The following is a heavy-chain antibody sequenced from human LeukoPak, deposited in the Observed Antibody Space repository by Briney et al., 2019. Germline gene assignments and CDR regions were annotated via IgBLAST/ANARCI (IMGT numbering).Heavy chain of an antibody. V-gene: IGHV4-38-2*02. CDR1: GYSISSGYY. J-gene: IGHJ5*02. CDR2: IYHSGST. D-gene: IGHD3-16*01. Sequence: PSETLSLTCTVSGYSISSGYYWGWIRQPPGKRLEWIGSIYHSGSTYYNPSLKSRVTISVDTSKNQFSLKLSSVTAADTAGYYCARARRGKTAPLGFDPWGQGTLVTVSS. CDR3: ARARRGKTAPLGFDP.